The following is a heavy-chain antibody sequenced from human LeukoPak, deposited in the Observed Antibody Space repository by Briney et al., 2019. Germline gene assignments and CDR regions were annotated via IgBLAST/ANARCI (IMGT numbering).Heavy chain of an antibody. Sequence: GGSLRLSCTASGFTFSSHWMTWVRQAPGKGLEWVANTNEAGSGQNYVGSVKGRFTVSRDNAKNSLYLQMNSLRVEDTAICYCSNKRDYWGQGTLVTVSS. V-gene: IGHV3-7*01. CDR3: SNKRDY. CDR2: TNEAGSGQ. J-gene: IGHJ4*02. CDR1: GFTFSSHW.